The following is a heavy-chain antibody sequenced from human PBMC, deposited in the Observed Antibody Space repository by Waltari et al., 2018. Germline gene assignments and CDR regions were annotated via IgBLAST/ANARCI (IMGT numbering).Heavy chain of an antibody. CDR3: AEDYYDSSGYSY. CDR1: GFTFSSYA. V-gene: IGHV3-23*04. J-gene: IGHJ4*02. D-gene: IGHD3-22*01. CDR2: ISGSGGST. Sequence: EVQLVESGGCLVQPVGSLRLSCSASGFTFSSYAMSWFRQAPGKGLEWVSAISGSGGSTYYADSVKGRFTISRDNSKNTLYLQMNSLRAEDTAVYYCAEDYYDSSGYSYWGQGTLVTVSS.